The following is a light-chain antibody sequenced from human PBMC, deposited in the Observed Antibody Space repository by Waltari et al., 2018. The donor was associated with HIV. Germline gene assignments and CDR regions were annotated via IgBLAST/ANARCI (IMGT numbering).Light chain of an antibody. CDR3: CSYADNYTWV. Sequence: QSALTQPRSMSGSPGQSVTISCTGTSSDVGGYNYVSWYQQHPGKAPNLMIFDVNERPSGVPDRFSGSKSGNTASLTISVLQADDEADYYCCSYADNYTWVFGGGTKLTVL. CDR1: SSDVGGYNY. V-gene: IGLV2-11*01. CDR2: DVN. J-gene: IGLJ3*02.